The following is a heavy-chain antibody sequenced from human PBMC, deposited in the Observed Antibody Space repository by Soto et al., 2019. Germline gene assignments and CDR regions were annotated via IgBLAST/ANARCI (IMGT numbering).Heavy chain of an antibody. CDR1: GYTFTSYD. V-gene: IGHV1-8*01. CDR3: AREREPRGSAP. J-gene: IGHJ5*02. CDR2: MNPNSGNA. D-gene: IGHD1-26*01. Sequence: QVQLVQSGAEVKKPGASVKVSCKASGYTFTSYDINWVRQATGQGLEWMGWMNPNSGNAGYAQRFQGRVTMTRNTAITTAYLELSSLRSEDTAVYYCAREREPRGSAPWGQGTPVTVSS.